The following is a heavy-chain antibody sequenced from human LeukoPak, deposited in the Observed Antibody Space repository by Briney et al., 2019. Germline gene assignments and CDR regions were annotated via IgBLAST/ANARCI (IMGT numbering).Heavy chain of an antibody. CDR1: GFTFRSYA. V-gene: IGHV3-33*01. CDR3: ARVRKLTKKSGYYLDY. Sequence: GGSLRHSCVVSGFTFRSYAVHWVRQAPGKGPEWVAVIWEDGSVNYYEDSVKGRFTISRDQSRNTVYLQMNSLRAEDTAVFYCARVRKLTKKSGYYLDYWGQGTLVTVSS. J-gene: IGHJ4*02. CDR2: IWEDGSVN. D-gene: IGHD2-21*01.